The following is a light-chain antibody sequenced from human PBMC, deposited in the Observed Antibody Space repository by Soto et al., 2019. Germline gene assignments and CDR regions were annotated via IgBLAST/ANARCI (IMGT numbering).Light chain of an antibody. Sequence: QTVVTQEPSFSVSPGGTVTLTCGLTSGSVFASHHPSWYQQVPGQAPRTLIYSTDTRSSGVPDRFSGSILGNKAALTITGAQADDESVYYCVLYVATGRVVFGGGTKVTVL. CDR3: VLYVATGRVV. J-gene: IGLJ2*01. CDR1: SGSVFASHH. V-gene: IGLV8-61*01. CDR2: STD.